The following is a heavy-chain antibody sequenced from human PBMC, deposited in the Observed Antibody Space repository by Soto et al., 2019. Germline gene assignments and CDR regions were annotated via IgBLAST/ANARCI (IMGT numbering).Heavy chain of an antibody. Sequence: GGSLRLSCAASGFTFSSYSMNWVRQAPGKGLEWVSSISSSSSYIYYADSVKGRFTISRDNAKNSLYLQMNSLRAEDTAVYYCARDYSGPSLYGSGSYYNREAETYYYYYMDVWGKGTTVTVSS. D-gene: IGHD3-10*01. CDR3: ARDYSGPSLYGSGSYYNREAETYYYYYMDV. J-gene: IGHJ6*03. V-gene: IGHV3-21*01. CDR1: GFTFSSYS. CDR2: ISSSSSYI.